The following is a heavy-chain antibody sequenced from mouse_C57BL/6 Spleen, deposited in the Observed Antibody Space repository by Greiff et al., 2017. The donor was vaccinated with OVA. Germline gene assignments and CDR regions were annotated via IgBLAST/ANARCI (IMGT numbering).Heavy chain of an antibody. V-gene: IGHV1-82*01. CDR2: IYPGDGDT. CDR1: GYAFSSSW. J-gene: IGHJ4*01. D-gene: IGHD1-1*01. Sequence: VKLQESGPELVKPGASVKISCKASGYAFSSSWMNWVKQRPGKGLEWIGRIYPGDGDTNYNGKFKGKATLTADKSSSTAYMQLSSLTSEDSAVYCCARVYYYGSSYVMDYWGQGTSVTVSS. CDR3: ARVYYYGSSYVMDY.